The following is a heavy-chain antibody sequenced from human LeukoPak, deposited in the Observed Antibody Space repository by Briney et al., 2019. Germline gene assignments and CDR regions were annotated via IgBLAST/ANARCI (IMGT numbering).Heavy chain of an antibody. Sequence: GGSLRLSCAASGFTVITNYMSWVRQAPGKGLEWVSTIYSGGSTYYADSVKGRFILSRDISRNTLYLQTNSLRADDTAVYYCARGGPPDPYGMDVWGQGTTVTVSS. V-gene: IGHV3-66*01. J-gene: IGHJ6*02. CDR2: IYSGGST. D-gene: IGHD1-14*01. CDR1: GFTVITNY. CDR3: ARGGPPDPYGMDV.